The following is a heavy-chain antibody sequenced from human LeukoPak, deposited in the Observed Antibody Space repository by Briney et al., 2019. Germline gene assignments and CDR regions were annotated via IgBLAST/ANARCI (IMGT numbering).Heavy chain of an antibody. D-gene: IGHD5-18*01. CDR3: ARVDTAMVTSSYYHYMDV. J-gene: IGHJ6*03. V-gene: IGHV3-21*04. CDR1: GFTFSSYN. CDR2: ITSGSSYI. Sequence: GGSLRLSCAASGFTFSSYNMNWVRQAPGKGLEWVSSITSGSSYIYYADSVKGRFTISRDNAKNSLYLQMNSLRAEDTALYYCARVDTAMVTSSYYHYMDVWGKGTTVTVSS.